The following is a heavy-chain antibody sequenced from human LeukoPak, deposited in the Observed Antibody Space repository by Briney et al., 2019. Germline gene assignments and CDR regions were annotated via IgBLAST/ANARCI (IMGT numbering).Heavy chain of an antibody. CDR1: GFTFSSYA. CDR2: ISGSGGST. J-gene: IGHJ4*02. V-gene: IGHV3-23*01. D-gene: IGHD3-22*01. Sequence: GSLRLSCAAPGFTFSSYAMSWVRQAPGKGLEWVSAISGSGGSTYYADSVKGRFTISRDNSKNTLYLQMNSLRAEDTAVYYCAKDMGDYYDSSGYYPTPDYWGQGTLVTVSS. CDR3: AKDMGDYYDSSGYYPTPDY.